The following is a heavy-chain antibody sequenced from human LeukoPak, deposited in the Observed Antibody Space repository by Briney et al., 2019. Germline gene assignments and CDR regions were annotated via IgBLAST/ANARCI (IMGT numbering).Heavy chain of an antibody. Sequence: GGSLRLSCAASGFTFDDYAMHWVRQAPGKGLEWVSGISWNSGSIGYADSVKGRFTISRDNAKNSLYLQMNSLRAEDTALYYCAKDRVGLYGGNSEGYFDLWGRGTLVTVS. J-gene: IGHJ2*01. D-gene: IGHD4-23*01. CDR3: AKDRVGLYGGNSEGYFDL. V-gene: IGHV3-9*01. CDR2: ISWNSGSI. CDR1: GFTFDDYA.